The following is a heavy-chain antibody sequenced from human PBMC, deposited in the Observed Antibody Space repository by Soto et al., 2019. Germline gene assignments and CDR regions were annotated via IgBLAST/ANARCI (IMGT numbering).Heavy chain of an antibody. CDR2: IIPILGIA. V-gene: IGHV1-69*02. D-gene: IGHD4-17*01. CDR3: ASAGFDYGDYF. J-gene: IGHJ4*02. CDR1: GGTFSSYT. Sequence: QVQLVQSGAEVKKPGSSVKVSCKASGGTFSSYTISWVRQAPGQGLEWMGRIIPILGIANYAQKFQGRVTITADKSTSTAYLELSSLRSEDTAVYYCASAGFDYGDYFWGQGTLVTVSS.